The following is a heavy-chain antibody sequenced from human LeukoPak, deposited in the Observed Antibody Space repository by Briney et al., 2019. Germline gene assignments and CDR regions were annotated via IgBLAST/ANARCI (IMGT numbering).Heavy chain of an antibody. CDR2: ISFDGNTE. CDR3: ARRSGGSCLDV. D-gene: IGHD2-15*01. CDR1: GFAFSDFE. Sequence: GGSLRLSCASSGFAFSDFEMNWVRQPPGKGLEWVAVISFDGNTEYDADSVKGRFTISRDNSKSTLYLQMNSLRAEDTAVYYCARRSGGSCLDVWGQGTTVTISS. V-gene: IGHV3-30-3*01. J-gene: IGHJ6*02.